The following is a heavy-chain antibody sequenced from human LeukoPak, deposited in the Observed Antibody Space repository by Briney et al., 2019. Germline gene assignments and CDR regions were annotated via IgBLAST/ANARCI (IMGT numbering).Heavy chain of an antibody. CDR3: ARKSLWFKYYDY. CDR2: TSYDGGNR. D-gene: IGHD2-21*01. Sequence: GGSLRLSCAASGFTFTSYTMHWVRQPPGQGLEWVAATSYDGGNRYYADYVKGRFTISRDNSNNTLFLQMKSLRPEDTAVYFCARKSLWFKYYDYWGQGIWATVSS. V-gene: IGHV3-30*01. J-gene: IGHJ4*02. CDR1: GFTFTSYT.